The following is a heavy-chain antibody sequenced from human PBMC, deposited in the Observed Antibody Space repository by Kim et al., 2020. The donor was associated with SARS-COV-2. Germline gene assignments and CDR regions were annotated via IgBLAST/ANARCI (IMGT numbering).Heavy chain of an antibody. D-gene: IGHD2-2*01. V-gene: IGHV3-30*01. Sequence: KGRFTISRDNSKNTLYLQMNSLRAEDTAVYYCARGIQVVVPAAGGAADYWGQGTLVTVSS. J-gene: IGHJ4*02. CDR3: ARGIQVVVPAAGGAADY.